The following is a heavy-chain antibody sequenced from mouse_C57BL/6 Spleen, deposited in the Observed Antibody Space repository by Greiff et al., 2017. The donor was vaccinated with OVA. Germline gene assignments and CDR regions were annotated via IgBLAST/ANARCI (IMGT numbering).Heavy chain of an antibody. D-gene: IGHD2-4*01. J-gene: IGHJ3*01. Sequence: ESGPGLVKPSQSLSLTCSVTGYSITSCYYWYWIRQFPGNKLEWMDYISYDGSNNYNPSLKNRITITRDPSMNQICLKLNSVAAEDTATYCCARDIYDDNDVRFAYWGQGTLVTVSA. V-gene: IGHV3-6*01. CDR1: GYSITSCYY. CDR3: ARDIYDDNDVRFAY. CDR2: ISYDGSN.